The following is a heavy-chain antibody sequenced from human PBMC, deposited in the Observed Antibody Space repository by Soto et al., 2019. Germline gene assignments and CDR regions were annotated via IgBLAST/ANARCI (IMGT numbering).Heavy chain of an antibody. V-gene: IGHV3-13*04. CDR3: ARAIGPTLFDY. Sequence: GGSLRLSCSDSGFTFSSYDMHWVRQGPGKGLEWVSAIGTAGDTNYAGSVKGRFTISRENAKNSLYLQMNSLRAGDTAIYFCARAIGPTLFDYWGQGTLVTVSS. J-gene: IGHJ4*02. D-gene: IGHD3-22*01. CDR2: IGTAGDT. CDR1: GFTFSSYD.